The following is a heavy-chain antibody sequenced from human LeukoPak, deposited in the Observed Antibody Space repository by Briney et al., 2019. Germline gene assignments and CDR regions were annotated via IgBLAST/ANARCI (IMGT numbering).Heavy chain of an antibody. CDR1: GGSISSYY. Sequence: SETLSLTCTVSGGSISSYYWSWIRQPPGKVLEWIGYIYYSGSTNYNPSLKSRVTISVDTSKNQFSLKLSSVTAADTAVYYCARGGKTTRGYSGYDFSTDYFDYWGQGTLVTVSS. CDR3: ARGGKTTRGYSGYDFSTDYFDY. J-gene: IGHJ4*02. V-gene: IGHV4-59*01. CDR2: IYYSGST. D-gene: IGHD5-12*01.